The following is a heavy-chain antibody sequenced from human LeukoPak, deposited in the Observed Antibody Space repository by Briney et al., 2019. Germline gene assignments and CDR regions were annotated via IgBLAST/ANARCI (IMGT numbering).Heavy chain of an antibody. J-gene: IGHJ4*02. CDR3: ARDTTSGWYQVVY. D-gene: IGHD6-19*01. Sequence: PSETLSLTCTVSGGSISNYFWSWIRQPPGKGLEWIGFITYSGTTDHNPSLRSRVTISVDASKNQFSLKLTSVTAADTAVYYCARDTTSGWYQVVYWGQGTLVTVYS. CDR1: GGSISNYF. V-gene: IGHV4-59*01. CDR2: ITYSGTT.